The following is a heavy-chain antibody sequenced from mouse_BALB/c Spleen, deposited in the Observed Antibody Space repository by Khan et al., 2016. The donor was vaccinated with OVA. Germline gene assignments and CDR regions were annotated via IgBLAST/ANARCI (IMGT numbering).Heavy chain of an antibody. J-gene: IGHJ1*01. CDR3: ARMKPYWYFDL. V-gene: IGHV9-3-1*01. CDR1: GYTFTNYG. CDR2: INTYTGEP. Sequence: QIQLVQSGPELKKPGETVKISCKASGYTFTNYGMNWVKQAPGKGLKWMGWINTYTGEPTYADAFKGRFAFSLETSASTAYLQINNLRNEDTAKDFCARMKPYWYFDLWGAGTTVTVSS.